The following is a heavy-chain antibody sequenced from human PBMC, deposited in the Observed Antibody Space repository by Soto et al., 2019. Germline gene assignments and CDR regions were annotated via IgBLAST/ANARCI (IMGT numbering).Heavy chain of an antibody. V-gene: IGHV3-66*01. D-gene: IGHD2-21*01. J-gene: IGHJ4*02. Sequence: EVQLVESGGGLVQPGGSLRLSCAASGFTVSSNYMSWVCQAPGRGLEWVSVIYSGGSTYYADSVKGRFTISRDNSKNTLYLQMNSLRAEDTAVYYCARDYVMTPPVVWGQGTLVTVSS. CDR3: ARDYVMTPPVV. CDR2: IYSGGST. CDR1: GFTVSSNY.